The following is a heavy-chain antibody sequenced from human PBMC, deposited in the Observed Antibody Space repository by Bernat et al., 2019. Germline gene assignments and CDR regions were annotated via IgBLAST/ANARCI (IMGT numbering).Heavy chain of an antibody. J-gene: IGHJ5*02. D-gene: IGHD3-22*01. CDR3: AKTDYYDSSGPRGWFDP. V-gene: IGHV4-39*01. Sequence: QLQLQESGPGLVKPSETLSLTCTVSGGSISSSSYYWGWMRQPPGKGLEWIGSIYYSGSTYYNPSLKSRVTISVDTSKNQFSLKLSSVTAADTAVYYCAKTDYYDSSGPRGWFDPWGQGTLVTVSS. CDR1: GGSISSSSYY. CDR2: IYYSGST.